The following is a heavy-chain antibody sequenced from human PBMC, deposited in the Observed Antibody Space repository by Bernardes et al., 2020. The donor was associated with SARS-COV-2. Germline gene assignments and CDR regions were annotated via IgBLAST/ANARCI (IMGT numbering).Heavy chain of an antibody. D-gene: IGHD3-22*01. CDR2: SRNKGSSYRT. Sequence: SLSLSCVASGFTLTDHFIDWVRQAPGKGLEWVGRSRNKGSSYRTEFAASVKGRFTISRDDSKNSLYLQMNGLRTEDTAVYYCARLYYDGSIFNPFDLWGQGTLVIVSS. CDR1: GFTLTDHF. V-gene: IGHV3-72*01. CDR3: ARLYYDGSIFNPFDL. J-gene: IGHJ4*02.